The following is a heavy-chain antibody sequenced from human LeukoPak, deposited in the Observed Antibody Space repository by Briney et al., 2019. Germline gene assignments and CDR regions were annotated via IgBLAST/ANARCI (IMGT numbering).Heavy chain of an antibody. D-gene: IGHD6-19*01. Sequence: GGSLILSCAASGFNYDDYTMHWVRQAPGKGLEWVFLISWDGGSTYYADSVKGRFTISRDNSKNSLYLQMNSLRTEDTALYYCAKDKVAGLGGYFDYWGQGTLVTVSS. CDR1: GFNYDDYT. CDR2: ISWDGGST. J-gene: IGHJ4*02. CDR3: AKDKVAGLGGYFDY. V-gene: IGHV3-43*01.